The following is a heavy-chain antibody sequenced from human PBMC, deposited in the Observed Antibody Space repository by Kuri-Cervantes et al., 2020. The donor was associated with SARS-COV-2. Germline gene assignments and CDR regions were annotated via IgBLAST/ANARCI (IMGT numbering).Heavy chain of an antibody. CDR1: GYSFTSYW. D-gene: IGHD2-2*02. CDR3: ARQAADCSSTGCYIDY. CDR2: IYPGDSDT. V-gene: IGHV5-51*01. J-gene: IGHJ4*02. Sequence: KVSCKGSGYSFTSYWIGWVRQMPGKGLGWMGIIYPGDSDTRYSPSFQGQVTISADKSISTAYLQWSSLKASDTAMYYCARQAADCSSTGCYIDYWGQGTLVTVSS.